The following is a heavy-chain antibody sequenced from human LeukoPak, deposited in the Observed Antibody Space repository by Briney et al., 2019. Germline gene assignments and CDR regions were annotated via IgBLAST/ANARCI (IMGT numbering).Heavy chain of an antibody. J-gene: IGHJ4*02. CDR1: GVSISSSSYY. V-gene: IGHV4-39*01. Sequence: SETLSLTCTVSGVSISSSSYYWGWIRQPPGKGLGWIGSIYYSGSTYYNPSLKSRVTIPVDTSKNQFSLKLSSVTAADTAVYYCARHEYGLLDYWGQGTLVTVSS. CDR2: IYYSGST. CDR3: ARHEYGLLDY. D-gene: IGHD4/OR15-4a*01.